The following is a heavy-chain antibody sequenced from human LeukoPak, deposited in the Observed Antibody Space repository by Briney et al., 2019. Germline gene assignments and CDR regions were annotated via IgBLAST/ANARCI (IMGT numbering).Heavy chain of an antibody. D-gene: IGHD5-18*01. CDR2: ISYDGSNK. CDR3: AAHRSSTSWMIGWIQLWLLYY. V-gene: IGHV3-30*03. J-gene: IGHJ4*02. Sequence: PGRSLRLSCAASGFTFSSYGMHWVRQAPGKGLEWVAVISYDGSNKYYADSVKGRFTISRDNSKNTLYLQMNSLRAEDTAVYYCAAHRSSTSWMIGWIQLWLLYYWGQGTLVTVSS. CDR1: GFTFSSYG.